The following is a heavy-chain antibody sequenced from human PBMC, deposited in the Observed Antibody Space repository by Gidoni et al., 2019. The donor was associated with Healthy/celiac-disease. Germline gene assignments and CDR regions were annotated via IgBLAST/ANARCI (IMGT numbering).Heavy chain of an antibody. V-gene: IGHV1-46*01. J-gene: IGHJ4*02. D-gene: IGHD2-15*01. CDR3: ARDRAFSSVVVRLLD. Sequence: QVQLVQSGAEVKKPGASVKVSCKASGSTFTSYYMHWVRPAPGQGLEWMGIINPSGGSTSYAQKFQGRVTMTRDTSKSTVYMELSSLRSEDTAVYYCARDRAFSSVVVRLLDWGQGTLVTVSS. CDR2: INPSGGST. CDR1: GSTFTSYY.